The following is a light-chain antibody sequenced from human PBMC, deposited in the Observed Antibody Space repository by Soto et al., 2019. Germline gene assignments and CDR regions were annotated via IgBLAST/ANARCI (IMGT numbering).Light chain of an antibody. CDR3: QQYDNSPIT. CDR2: RAS. J-gene: IGKJ5*01. Sequence: EIVMTQSPATLSLSPGDRAILSCRASESVSNNLAWYQQKPGQAPKVLIYRASSRATGIPDRFSGSGSGTDFTLTISRLEPEDFAVYYCQQYDNSPITFGQGTRLEIK. CDR1: ESVSNN. V-gene: IGKV3-20*01.